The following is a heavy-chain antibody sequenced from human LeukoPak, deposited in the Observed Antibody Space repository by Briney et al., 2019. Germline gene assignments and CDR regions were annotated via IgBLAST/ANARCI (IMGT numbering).Heavy chain of an antibody. CDR2: ISNSGDGT. V-gene: IGHV3-23*01. J-gene: IGHJ3*02. Sequence: GGSLRLSCAASGFTFSNFAMSWVRQAPGKGLEWVSTISNSGDGTFYADSVKGRFTISRENSENTLYLQMNSLRAEDTAVYYCAREVDTAYDAFDIWGQGTMVTVSS. CDR3: AREVDTAYDAFDI. CDR1: GFTFSNFA. D-gene: IGHD5-18*01.